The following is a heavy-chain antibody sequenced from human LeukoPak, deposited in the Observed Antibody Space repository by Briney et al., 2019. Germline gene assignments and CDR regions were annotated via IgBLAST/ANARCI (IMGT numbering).Heavy chain of an antibody. D-gene: IGHD3-3*01. CDR2: ISACNGNT. J-gene: IGHJ4*02. V-gene: IGHV1-18*01. CDR1: VYTFTSYG. CDR3: ARDSYGRSSTGGVVPGEY. Sequence: EASVKVSCKASVYTFTSYGISWVRQAPGQGLEWMGWISACNGNTNYAQKLQGRVTMTTDTSTSTAYMELRSLRSDDTAVYYCARDSYGRSSTGGVVPGEYWGQGTLVTVPS.